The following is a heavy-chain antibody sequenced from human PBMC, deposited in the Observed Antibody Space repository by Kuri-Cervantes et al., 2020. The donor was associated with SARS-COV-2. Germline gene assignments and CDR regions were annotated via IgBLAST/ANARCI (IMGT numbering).Heavy chain of an antibody. CDR1: GFTFSSYW. J-gene: IGHJ3*02. V-gene: IGHV3-7*05. Sequence: ETLSLTCAASGFTFSSYWMSWVRQAPGKGLEWVANIKQDGSEKYYVDSVKGRFTISRDNAKYSLYLQMNSLRAEDTAVYYCARGLGTADAFDIWGQGTMVTVSS. CDR2: IKQDGSEK. D-gene: IGHD1-1*01. CDR3: ARGLGTADAFDI.